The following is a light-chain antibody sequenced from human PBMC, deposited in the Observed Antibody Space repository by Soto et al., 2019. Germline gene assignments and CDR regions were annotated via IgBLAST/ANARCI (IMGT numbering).Light chain of an antibody. CDR1: QSVSSSY. V-gene: IGKV3-20*01. J-gene: IGKJ2*01. CDR2: GAS. CDR3: QQYGNAPRYT. Sequence: EIVLTQSPGTLSLSPGERATLSCRASQSVSSSYLAWYQQKPGQAPRLLSYGASSRATGITDRFSGSGSGTDFTITISRLEPEEFGVYYCQQYGNAPRYTFGQGTKLEIK.